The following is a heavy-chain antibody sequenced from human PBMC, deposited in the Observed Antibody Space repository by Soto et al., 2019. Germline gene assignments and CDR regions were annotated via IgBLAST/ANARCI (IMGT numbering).Heavy chain of an antibody. D-gene: IGHD3-10*01. J-gene: IGHJ6*03. CDR2: ISGSGGST. V-gene: IGHV3-23*01. Sequence: PGGSLRLSCAASGFTFSSYAMSWVRQAPGKGLEWVSAISGSGGSTYYADSVKGRFTISRDNSKNTLYLQMNSLRAEDTAVYYCAKASGSGSYYNGNYYYMDVWGKGTTVTVSS. CDR3: AKASGSGSYYNGNYYYMDV. CDR1: GFTFSSYA.